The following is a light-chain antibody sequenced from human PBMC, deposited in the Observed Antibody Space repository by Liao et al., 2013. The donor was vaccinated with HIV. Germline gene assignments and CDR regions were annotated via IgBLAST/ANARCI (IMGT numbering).Light chain of an antibody. CDR1: KLGDKY. J-gene: IGLJ1*01. CDR2: QDK. Sequence: DLAQPPSVSVSPDQTASIACSGDKLGDKYVSWYQQKPGQSPLLVIYQDKKRPSGIPERFSGSNSGNTATLTISGTQAMDEADYYCQAWDSNTASYVFGTGTKVAVL. V-gene: IGLV3-1*01. CDR3: QAWDSNTASYV.